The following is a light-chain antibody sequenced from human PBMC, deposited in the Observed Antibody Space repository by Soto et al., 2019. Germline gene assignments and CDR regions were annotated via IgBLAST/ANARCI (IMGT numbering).Light chain of an antibody. J-gene: IGLJ6*01. V-gene: IGLV2-8*01. CDR3: ASHAGSTTV. CDR1: SSDVGAYNY. Sequence: QSALTQPPSASGSPGQSGTIPCTGTSSDVGAYNYVSWYQQHPGKAPKLVIYEVSKRPSGVPDRFSGSKSGNTASLTVSGLQGEDDADYYCASHAGSTTVFGSGTKLTVL. CDR2: EVS.